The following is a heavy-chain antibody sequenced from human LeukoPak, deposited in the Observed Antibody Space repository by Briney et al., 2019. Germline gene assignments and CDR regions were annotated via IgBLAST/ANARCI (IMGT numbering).Heavy chain of an antibody. D-gene: IGHD1-26*01. J-gene: IGHJ4*02. Sequence: RGSLRLSCAASGFTFSSYSMNWVRQAPGKGLEWVSSISSSSSYIYYADSVKGRFTISRDNAKNSLYLQMNSLRAEDTAVYYCAREREGHFDYWGQGTLVTVSS. V-gene: IGHV3-21*01. CDR3: AREREGHFDY. CDR2: ISSSSSYI. CDR1: GFTFSSYS.